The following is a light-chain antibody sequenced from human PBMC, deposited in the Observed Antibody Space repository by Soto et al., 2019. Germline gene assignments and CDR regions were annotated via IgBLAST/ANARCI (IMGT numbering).Light chain of an antibody. J-gene: IGLJ7*01. V-gene: IGLV7-46*01. CDR3: LVSYSDTRQAV. CDR2: DTS. CDR1: TGAVTSGHY. Sequence: QAVVTQEPSLTVSPGGTVTLTCGSSTGAVTSGHYPYWFQQKPGQAPRTLIYDTSNKHSWTPARFSGSLLGGKAALTLSGAQPEDEADYYCLVSYSDTRQAVFGGGTQLTVL.